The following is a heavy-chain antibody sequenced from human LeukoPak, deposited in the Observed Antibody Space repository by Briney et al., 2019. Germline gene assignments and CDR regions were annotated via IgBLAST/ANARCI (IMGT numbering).Heavy chain of an antibody. Sequence: SETLSLTCTVSGGSISSYYWSWIRQPAGKGLEWIGRIYTSGSTNYNPSLKSRVTMSVDTSQHQFSLKLSSVNDADTDVYYCARDWGDRGYYYYMDVWGKGTTVTVSS. CDR2: IYTSGST. CDR3: ARDWGDRGYYYYMDV. CDR1: GGSISSYY. J-gene: IGHJ6*03. D-gene: IGHD2-21*01. V-gene: IGHV4-4*07.